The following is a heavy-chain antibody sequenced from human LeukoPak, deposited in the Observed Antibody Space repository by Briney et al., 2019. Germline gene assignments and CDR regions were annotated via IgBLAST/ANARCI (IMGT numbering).Heavy chain of an antibody. D-gene: IGHD1-1*01. CDR1: GGSISSGDYY. Sequence: SQTLSLTCTVSGGSISSGDYYWSWIRQPPGKGLEWIGYIYYSGSTYYTPSLNSRVTISVDTSKNQFSLTLSSVTAADTAVYYCASNWNDVLGPFDYWGQGTLVTVSS. V-gene: IGHV4-30-4*08. J-gene: IGHJ4*02. CDR2: IYYSGST. CDR3: ASNWNDVLGPFDY.